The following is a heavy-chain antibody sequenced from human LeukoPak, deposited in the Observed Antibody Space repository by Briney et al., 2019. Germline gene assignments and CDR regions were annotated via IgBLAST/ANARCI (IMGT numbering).Heavy chain of an antibody. Sequence: GGSLRLSCAASGFTFSSYWMNWVRQAPGKGLEWVSVISGSGGTTAYAASVKGRFTISRDNSENTLYLQMNSLRAEDTAVYYCATKPSTMVRGVIPNWFDPWGQGTLVTVSS. CDR2: ISGSGGTT. V-gene: IGHV3-23*01. D-gene: IGHD3-10*01. CDR1: GFTFSSYW. CDR3: ATKPSTMVRGVIPNWFDP. J-gene: IGHJ5*02.